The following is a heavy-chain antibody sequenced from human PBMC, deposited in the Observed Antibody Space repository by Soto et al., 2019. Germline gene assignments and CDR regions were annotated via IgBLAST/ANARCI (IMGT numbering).Heavy chain of an antibody. Sequence: EVHLLESGGDLVQPGGSLRLSCAASGFTFGTYAMAWVRQAPGKGLEWVSAISGSGGDNTYYADSVKGRFTISRYNYKNTLYLQMNSLRAEDTAVYYCAKKVGSSNSRGYYPGALDYWGQGTLVTVSS. CDR1: GFTFGTYA. CDR3: AKKVGSSNSRGYYPGALDY. V-gene: IGHV3-23*01. J-gene: IGHJ4*02. D-gene: IGHD3-22*01. CDR2: ISGSGGDNT.